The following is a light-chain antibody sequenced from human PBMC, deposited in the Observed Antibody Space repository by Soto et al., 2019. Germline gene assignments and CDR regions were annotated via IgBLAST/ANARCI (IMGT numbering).Light chain of an antibody. V-gene: IGKV1D-12*01. J-gene: IGKJ5*01. CDR3: QQAYSFPIT. CDR2: AAS. Sequence: DIQVTQSPSSVSASVGDRVTITCRASQDIAAYLAWYQHKPGRAPELLIHAASSLQSGVPSRFSGSGSRTDFTLTINSLQPEDFATYYCQQAYSFPITFGQGTRLEIK. CDR1: QDIAAY.